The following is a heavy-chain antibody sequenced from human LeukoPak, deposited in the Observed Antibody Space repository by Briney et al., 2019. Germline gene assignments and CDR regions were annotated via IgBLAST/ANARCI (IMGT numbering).Heavy chain of an antibody. V-gene: IGHV3-30*18. CDR2: ISYDGSNK. CDR1: GFTFSSYG. D-gene: IGHD6-13*01. Sequence: GGSLRLSCAASGFTFSSYGMHWVRQAPGKGLEWVAVISYDGSNKYYADSVKGRFTISRDNSKNTLYLQMNSLRAEDTAVYYCAKDSRGVKAAAGPYDYGMDVWGQGPRSPSP. J-gene: IGHJ6*02. CDR3: AKDSRGVKAAAGPYDYGMDV.